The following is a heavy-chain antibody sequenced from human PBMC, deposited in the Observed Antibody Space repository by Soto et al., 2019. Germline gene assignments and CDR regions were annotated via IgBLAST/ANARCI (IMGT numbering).Heavy chain of an antibody. CDR2: IYYSGST. J-gene: IGHJ6*02. Sequence: PSGTXSLTCTFSGFSISIYYLSWVRQPPGKGLEWIGYIYYSGSTNYNPSLKSRVTISVDKSKNQFSLKLSSVTAADTAVYYCEREEGFTIFGVEAMYGMEVWGQGTTVTVSS. D-gene: IGHD3-3*01. CDR3: EREEGFTIFGVEAMYGMEV. CDR1: GFSISIYY. V-gene: IGHV4-59*12.